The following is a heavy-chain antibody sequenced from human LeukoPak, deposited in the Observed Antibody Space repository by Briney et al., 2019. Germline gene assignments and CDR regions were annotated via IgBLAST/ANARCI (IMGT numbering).Heavy chain of an antibody. CDR2: ISYDGSNK. CDR3: ARDGVDFWSGYYPNYFDY. D-gene: IGHD3-3*01. Sequence: PGGSLRLPCAASGFTFSSYAMHWVRQAPGKGLEWVAVISYDGSNKYYADSVKGRFTISRDNSKNTLYLQMNSLRAEDTAVYYCARDGVDFWSGYYPNYFDYWGQGTLVTVSS. CDR1: GFTFSSYA. J-gene: IGHJ4*02. V-gene: IGHV3-30-3*01.